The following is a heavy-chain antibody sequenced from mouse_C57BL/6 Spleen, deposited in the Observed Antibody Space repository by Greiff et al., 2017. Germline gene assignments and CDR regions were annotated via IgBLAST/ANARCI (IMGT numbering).Heavy chain of an antibody. D-gene: IGHD1-1*01. CDR1: GYTFTSYW. CDR3: ASTVVVHWYFDV. Sequence: QVQLKQPGAELVKPGASVKLSCKASGYTFTSYWMHWVKQRPGQGLEWIGMIHPNSGSTNYNEKFKSKATLTVDKSSSTAYMQLSSLTSEDSAVYYCASTVVVHWYFDVWGTGTTVTVSS. CDR2: IHPNSGST. J-gene: IGHJ1*03. V-gene: IGHV1-64*01.